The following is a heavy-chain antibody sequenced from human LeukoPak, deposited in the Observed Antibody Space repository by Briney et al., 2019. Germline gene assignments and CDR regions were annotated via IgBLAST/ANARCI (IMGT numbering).Heavy chain of an antibody. V-gene: IGHV3-11*06. Sequence: PGGSLRLSCSASGFTFSDYYMSWIRQAPGKGLEWVSYISSSGSYTKDADSVKGRFTISRDNAENSLYLQMNSLRAEDTALYYCARKRPNYFDYWGQGTLVTVSS. CDR3: ARKRPNYFDY. CDR1: GFTFSDYY. CDR2: ISSSGSYT. J-gene: IGHJ4*02.